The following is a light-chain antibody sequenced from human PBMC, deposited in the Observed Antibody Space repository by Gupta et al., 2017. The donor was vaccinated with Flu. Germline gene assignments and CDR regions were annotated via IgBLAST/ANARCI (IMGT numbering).Light chain of an antibody. V-gene: IGKV1-33*01. CDR2: DVS. CDR1: QDIRAS. CDR3: QHDSDLFNT. J-gene: IGKJ3*01. Sequence: DIQMTQSPSSLSASVGDRVTSTCQASQDIRASLNWYQQSPGKAPKLLIYDVSHGDTGVPSRFSGSGSGTDFTFTISSVQPEDFATYYCQHDSDLFNTFGHGTTVDIK.